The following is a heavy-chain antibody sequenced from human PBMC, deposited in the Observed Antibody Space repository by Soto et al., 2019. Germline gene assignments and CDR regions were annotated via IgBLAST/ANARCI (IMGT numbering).Heavy chain of an antibody. D-gene: IGHD6-19*01. J-gene: IGHJ4*02. Sequence: GGSLRLSCAASGFTFSSYAMSWVRQAPGKGLEWVSTTSGSGGSTYYADSVKGQFTISRDNSKNTLYLQMNSLRAEDTAVYSCAQTVAGDYWGQGTLVTVSS. CDR1: GFTFSSYA. V-gene: IGHV3-23*01. CDR3: AQTVAGDY. CDR2: TSGSGGST.